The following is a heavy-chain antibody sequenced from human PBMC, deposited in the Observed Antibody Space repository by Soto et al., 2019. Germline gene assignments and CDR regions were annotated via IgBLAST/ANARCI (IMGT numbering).Heavy chain of an antibody. CDR3: ARGTTLAARQSWYFDL. CDR1: GFTFSSYD. CDR2: IGTAGDT. D-gene: IGHD6-6*01. V-gene: IGHV3-13*01. J-gene: IGHJ2*01. Sequence: GGSLRLSCAASGFTFSSYDMHWVRQATGKGLEWVSAIGTAGDTYYPGSVKGRFTISRENAKNSLYLQMNSLRAEDTAVYYCARGTTLAARQSWYFDLWGRGTLVTVSS.